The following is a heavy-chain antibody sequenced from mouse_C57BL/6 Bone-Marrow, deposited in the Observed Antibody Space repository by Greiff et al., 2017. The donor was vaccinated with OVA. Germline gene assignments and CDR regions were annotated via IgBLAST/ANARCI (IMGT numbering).Heavy chain of an antibody. CDR3: TRLRLGRDYFDY. J-gene: IGHJ2*01. D-gene: IGHD4-1*01. CDR1: GFTFSDAW. V-gene: IGHV6-6*01. CDR2: IRNKANNHAT. Sequence: EVQGVESGGGLVQPGGSMKLSCAASGFTFSDAWMDWVRQSPEKGLEWVAEIRNKANNHATYYAESVKGRFTISRDDSKSSVYLQMNSLRAEDTGIYYCTRLRLGRDYFDYWGQGTTLTVSS.